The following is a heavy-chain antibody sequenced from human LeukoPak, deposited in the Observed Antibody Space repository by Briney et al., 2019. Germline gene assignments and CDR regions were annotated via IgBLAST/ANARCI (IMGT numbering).Heavy chain of an antibody. D-gene: IGHD3-3*01. J-gene: IGHJ4*02. Sequence: GGSLRLSCAASGFTFSNYWMHWIRHVPGKGLVWVSHIKYDGSATNYADSVKGRFTISRDNAKNTLYLQMNSLRAEDTAVYYCVSGSLQSGYNFDYWGQGALVTVSS. V-gene: IGHV3-74*01. CDR2: IKYDGSAT. CDR3: VSGSLQSGYNFDY. CDR1: GFTFSNYW.